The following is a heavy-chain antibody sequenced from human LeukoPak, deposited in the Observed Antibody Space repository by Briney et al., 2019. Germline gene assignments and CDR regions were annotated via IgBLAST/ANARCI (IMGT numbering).Heavy chain of an antibody. CDR1: GFSFSSHG. Sequence: GMSLTLSCAASGFSFSSHGMHWVRQAPGKGLEWVAMISWDGSEKYYADSVKGRFTISRDNAKNTLDLQMNSLRAEDTSVYYCARDGPLHTSGYYFDYWGQGILVTVSS. V-gene: IGHV3-33*01. J-gene: IGHJ4*02. CDR2: ISWDGSEK. CDR3: ARDGPLHTSGYYFDY. D-gene: IGHD3-22*01.